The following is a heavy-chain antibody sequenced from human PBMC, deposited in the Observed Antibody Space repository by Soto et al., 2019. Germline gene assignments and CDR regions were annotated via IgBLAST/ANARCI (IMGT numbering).Heavy chain of an antibody. J-gene: IGHJ4*02. V-gene: IGHV3-30-3*01. D-gene: IGHD1-7*01. CDR2: ISYDGSNK. CDR1: GFTFSSYA. Sequence: QVQLVESGGGVVQPGRSLRLSCAASGFTFSSYAMHWVRQAPGKGLEWVAVISYDGSNKYYADSVKGRFTISRDNSKNSLYRQMNSLRAEDTAVYYCAREALELRNPAAHFDYWGQGTLVTVSS. CDR3: AREALELRNPAAHFDY.